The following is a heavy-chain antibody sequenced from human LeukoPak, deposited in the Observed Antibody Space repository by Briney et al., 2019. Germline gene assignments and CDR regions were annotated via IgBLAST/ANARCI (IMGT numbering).Heavy chain of an antibody. CDR1: GRSHSRGRYY. CDR2: IYTSVST. Sequence: TLSLTCTVSGRSHSRGRYYWSWIRQPAGKGLEWIGRIYTSVSTNYNPSLKSRVTISVDTSKNQFSLKLSSVTAADTAVYYCARGPAGATTALRNWGQGTLVTVSS. CDR3: ARGPAGATTALRN. D-gene: IGHD1-26*01. V-gene: IGHV4-61*02. J-gene: IGHJ4*02.